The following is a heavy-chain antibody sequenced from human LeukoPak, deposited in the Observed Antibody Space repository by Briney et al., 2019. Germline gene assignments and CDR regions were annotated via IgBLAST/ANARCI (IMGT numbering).Heavy chain of an antibody. CDR2: IYHSGST. CDR3: ARVGVVVPNRTFDY. J-gene: IGHJ4*02. D-gene: IGHD3-22*01. Sequence: SETLSLTCTVSGGSISSSSYYWGWIRQPPGKGLEWIGSIYHSGSTYYNPSLKSRVTISVDTSKNQFSLKLSSVTAADTAVYYCARVGVVVPNRTFDYWGQGTLVTVSS. V-gene: IGHV4-39*07. CDR1: GGSISSSSYY.